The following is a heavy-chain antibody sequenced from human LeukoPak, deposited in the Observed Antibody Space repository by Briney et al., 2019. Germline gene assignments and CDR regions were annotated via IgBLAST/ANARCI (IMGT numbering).Heavy chain of an antibody. D-gene: IGHD2-2*01. CDR2: IYTSGST. J-gene: IGHJ5*01. V-gene: IGHV4-4*09. CDR3: ARHVGCSSASCYPGYGFDP. Sequence: PSETLSLTCTVSGGSISSYYWSWIRQPPGKGLEWIGYIYTSGSTNYNPSLKSRVTISVDTSKNQFSLKLSSVTAADTAVYYCARHVGCSSASCYPGYGFDPWGQGTLVTVSS. CDR1: GGSISSYY.